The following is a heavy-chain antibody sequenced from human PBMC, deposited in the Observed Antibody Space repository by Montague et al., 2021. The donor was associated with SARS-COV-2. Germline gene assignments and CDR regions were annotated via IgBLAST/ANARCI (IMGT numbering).Heavy chain of an antibody. CDR1: GGSFSGYY. Sequence: SETLSLTCAVYGGSFSGYYWTWIRQSPGKGLEWIAEINHSGTTNYNFNPSLRIRVTISVDTYKRQLSLKLISVTAADTGVYYCARWDPQTLTLVGLRGKSANYXWGQGTLVTVSS. CDR2: INHSGTT. CDR3: ARWDPQTLTLVGLRGKSANYX. J-gene: IGHJ4*02. D-gene: IGHD4/OR15-4a*01. V-gene: IGHV4-34*01.